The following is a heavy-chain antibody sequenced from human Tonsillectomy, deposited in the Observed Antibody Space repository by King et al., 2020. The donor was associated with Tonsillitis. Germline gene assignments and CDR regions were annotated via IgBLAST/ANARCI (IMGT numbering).Heavy chain of an antibody. V-gene: IGHV4-39*07. J-gene: IGHJ5*02. CDR2: IYYSGST. Sequence: QLQESGPGLVKPSETLSLTCTVSGGSISSSSYYWGWIRQPPGKGLEWIGSIYYSGSTYYNPSLKSRVTISVDTSKNQFSLKLSSVTAADTAVYYCAGHYYDRSGYNWFDPWGQGTLVTVSS. D-gene: IGHD3-22*01. CDR3: AGHYYDRSGYNWFDP. CDR1: GGSISSSSYY.